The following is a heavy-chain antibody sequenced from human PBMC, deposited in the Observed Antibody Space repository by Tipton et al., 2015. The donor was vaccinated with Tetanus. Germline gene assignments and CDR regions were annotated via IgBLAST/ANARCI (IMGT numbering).Heavy chain of an antibody. Sequence: TLSLTCTVSGGSVSSGSYYWSWIRQPPGKGLEWIGYIYYSGSTNYNPSLKSRVTISVDTSKNQFSLKLSSVTAADTAVYYCAYGSGSYSPFDYWGQGTLVTVSS. V-gene: IGHV4-61*01. J-gene: IGHJ4*02. D-gene: IGHD3-10*01. CDR2: IYYSGST. CDR3: AYGSGSYSPFDY. CDR1: GGSVSSGSYY.